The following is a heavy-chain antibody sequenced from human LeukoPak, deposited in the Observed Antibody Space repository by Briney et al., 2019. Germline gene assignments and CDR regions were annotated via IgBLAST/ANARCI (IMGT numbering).Heavy chain of an antibody. D-gene: IGHD5-12*01. CDR2: IYSGGST. Sequence: GGSLRLSCAASGFTVSSNYTSWVRQAPGKGLEWVSVIYSGGSTYYADSVKGRFTISRDNSKNTLYLQMNNLRAEDTAVYYCARAEDIVATGALDYWGQGTLVTVSS. V-gene: IGHV3-53*01. CDR3: ARAEDIVATGALDY. CDR1: GFTVSSNY. J-gene: IGHJ4*02.